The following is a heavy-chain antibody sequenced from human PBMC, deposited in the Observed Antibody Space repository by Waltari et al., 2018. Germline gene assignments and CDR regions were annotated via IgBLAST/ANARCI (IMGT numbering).Heavy chain of an antibody. V-gene: IGHV1-2*02. D-gene: IGHD3-10*01. CDR2: INPNSVGT. J-gene: IGHJ4*02. CDR3: AGEAITMVRGVPYFDY. Sequence: QVQLVQSGAEVKKPGASVKVSCTASGYTFTGSSMHWVRQAPGQGLEWMGGINPNSVGTNYAQKFQGRVTMTRDTSISTAYMELSRLRSDDTAVYYCAGEAITMVRGVPYFDYWGQGTLVTVSS. CDR1: GYTFTGSS.